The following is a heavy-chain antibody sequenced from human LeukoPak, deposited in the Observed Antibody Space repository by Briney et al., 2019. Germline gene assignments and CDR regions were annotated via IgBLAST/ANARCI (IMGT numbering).Heavy chain of an antibody. J-gene: IGHJ5*02. Sequence: GKSLKISCKGSGYSFTSCWIGWVRQMPGKGLEWMGIIYPGDSDTRYSPSFQGQVTISADKSISTAYLQWSSLKASDTAMYYCARRVFGELSNNWFDPWGQGTLVTVSS. CDR2: IYPGDSDT. CDR3: ARRVFGELSNNWFDP. D-gene: IGHD3-10*01. CDR1: GYSFTSCW. V-gene: IGHV5-51*01.